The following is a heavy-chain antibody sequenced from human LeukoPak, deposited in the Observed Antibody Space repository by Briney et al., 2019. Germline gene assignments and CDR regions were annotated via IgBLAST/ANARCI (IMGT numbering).Heavy chain of an antibody. V-gene: IGHV3-7*01. CDR1: GFTFSSYA. CDR3: ARARRPIFGVVMTYLDY. D-gene: IGHD3-3*01. J-gene: IGHJ4*02. Sequence: PGGSLRLSCAASGFTFSSYAMSWVRQAPGKGLEWVANIKQDGSEKYYVDSVKGRFTISRDNAKNSLYLQMNSLRAEDTAVYYCARARRPIFGVVMTYLDYWGQGTLVTVSS. CDR2: IKQDGSEK.